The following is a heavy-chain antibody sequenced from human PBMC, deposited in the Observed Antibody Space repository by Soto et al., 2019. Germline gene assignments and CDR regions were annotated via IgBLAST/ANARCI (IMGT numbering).Heavy chain of an antibody. CDR1: GFTFSSSA. J-gene: IGHJ4*02. V-gene: IGHV3-23*01. CDR2: INDSGGGT. Sequence: GGSLRLSCAASGFTFSSSAMTWVRQAPGKGLEWVSTINDSGGGTFYADSVKGRFTISRDNSENTLYLQMNSLRAEDTAVYYCANDPASYTSMSSYYFYYWGQGTLVTVSS. CDR3: ANDPASYTSMSSYYFYY. D-gene: IGHD2-2*02.